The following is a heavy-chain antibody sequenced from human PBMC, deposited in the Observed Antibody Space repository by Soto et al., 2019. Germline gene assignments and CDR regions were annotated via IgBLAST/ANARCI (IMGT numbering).Heavy chain of an antibody. CDR2: ISYGGGTT. V-gene: IGHV3-23*01. J-gene: IGHJ4*02. Sequence: GSLRLSCAASEFTFSNYAMSCVRQAPGKGLEWVSAISYGGGTTYYADSVKGRFTISRDNSKNTLYLQMNSLRAEDTAVYYCAKNPGYYYDSTGYHFDYWGQGTLVTVSS. CDR3: AKNPGYYYDSTGYHFDY. D-gene: IGHD3-22*01. CDR1: EFTFSNYA.